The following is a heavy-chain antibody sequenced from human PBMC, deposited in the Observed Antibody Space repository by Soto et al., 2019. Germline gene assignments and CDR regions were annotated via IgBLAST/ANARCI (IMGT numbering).Heavy chain of an antibody. J-gene: IGHJ4*02. Sequence: EVQLVESGGGLVQPGGSLRLSCAGSGFTFTNYAMHWVRQAPGKGLEYVSGIRSQGGSTYYANSVKGRFTISRDNSKNTLFLQMGSLRTEDMAVYYCARARGWPRFEFDHWGQGTLVTVSS. D-gene: IGHD5-12*01. CDR2: IRSQGGST. CDR3: ARARGWPRFEFDH. V-gene: IGHV3-64*01. CDR1: GFTFTNYA.